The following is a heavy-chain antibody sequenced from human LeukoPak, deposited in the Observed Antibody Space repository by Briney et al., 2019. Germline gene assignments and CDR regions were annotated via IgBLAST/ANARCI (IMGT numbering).Heavy chain of an antibody. CDR2: IQSDGNNK. D-gene: IGHD4-17*01. J-gene: IGHJ4*02. CDR1: GFTFSNYG. CDR3: AKVLMDYGDYFDY. V-gene: IGHV3-30*02. Sequence: GGSLRLSCAASGFTFSNYGIYWGRQAPGKGLEWVAFIQSDGNNKYYADSVKGRFSISRDNSKNTLYLQMNSLRTEDTAVYYCAKVLMDYGDYFDYWGQGTLVTVSS.